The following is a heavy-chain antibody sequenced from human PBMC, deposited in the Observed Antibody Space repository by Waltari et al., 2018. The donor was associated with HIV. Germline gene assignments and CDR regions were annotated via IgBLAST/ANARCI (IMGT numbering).Heavy chain of an antibody. J-gene: IGHJ3*02. D-gene: IGHD6-6*01. V-gene: IGHV4-59*01. CDR3: ARIVRGDAFDI. CDR2: IYYSGST. CDR1: GGSISSYS. Sequence: QVQLQESGPGLVKPSETLSLTCTVYGGSISSYSWSWIRQPPGKGLEWIGYIYYSGSTNYNPSLKSRVTISVDTSKNQFSLKLSSVTAADTAVYYCARIVRGDAFDIWGQGTMVTVSS.